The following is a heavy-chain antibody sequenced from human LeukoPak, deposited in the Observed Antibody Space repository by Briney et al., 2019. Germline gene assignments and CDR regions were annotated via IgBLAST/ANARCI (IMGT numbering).Heavy chain of an antibody. Sequence: GGSLRLSCAASGFAFSGYSMNWVRQAPGKGLEWLSYISSGSSTIYYADSVKGRFTISGDNAKNSLYLQMNSLRAEDTAVYYCARSRTGNYFGYWGQGTLVTVSS. CDR3: ARSRTGNYFGY. CDR2: ISSGSSTI. CDR1: GFAFSGYS. J-gene: IGHJ4*02. V-gene: IGHV3-48*01. D-gene: IGHD2-8*02.